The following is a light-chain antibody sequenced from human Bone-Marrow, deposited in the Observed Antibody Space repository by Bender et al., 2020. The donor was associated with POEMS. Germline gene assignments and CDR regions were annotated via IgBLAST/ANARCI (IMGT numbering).Light chain of an antibody. V-gene: IGLV2-14*01. Sequence: QSALTQPPSASGSPGQSVTISCTGTSSDVGGYNYVSWHQQHPGKAPKLMIFDVSNRPSGVSSRFSGSKSGNTASLAISGLQADDEADYYCTSYTSISTYVFGTGPKVTVL. CDR3: TSYTSISTYV. CDR2: DVS. CDR1: SSDVGGYNY. J-gene: IGLJ1*01.